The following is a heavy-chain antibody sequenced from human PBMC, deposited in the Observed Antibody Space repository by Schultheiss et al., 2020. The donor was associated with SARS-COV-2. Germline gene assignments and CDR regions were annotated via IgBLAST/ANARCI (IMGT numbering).Heavy chain of an antibody. CDR1: GGSLNSYY. D-gene: IGHD3-10*01. Sequence: SETLSLTCTLSGGSLNSYYWSWVRQSPGKGLEWIGYIYYTGSTTYSPSLKSRVTISLDTSKNQVTLRLSSVTAADTAVYYCARDSYGSGRGTSGMDVWGQGTTVTVSS. CDR2: IYYTGST. CDR3: ARDSYGSGRGTSGMDV. J-gene: IGHJ6*02. V-gene: IGHV4-59*01.